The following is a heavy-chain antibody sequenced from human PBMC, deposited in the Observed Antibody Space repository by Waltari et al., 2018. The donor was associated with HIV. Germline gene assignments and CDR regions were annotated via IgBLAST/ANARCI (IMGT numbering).Heavy chain of an antibody. Sequence: QVQLQPSGPGLVKPSETLSITCTVSGGSISTYNRSCSRQPPGKGLETTGYLYSSVSTNYNPSLKSRVTLSVDTSKTQFSLKLSSLTAADTAVYYCARGGGGYYDRSGYSPAFDIWGQGTMVTVSS. CDR3: ARGGGGYYDRSGYSPAFDI. V-gene: IGHV4-59*01. D-gene: IGHD3-22*01. CDR1: GGSISTYN. CDR2: LYSSVST. J-gene: IGHJ3*02.